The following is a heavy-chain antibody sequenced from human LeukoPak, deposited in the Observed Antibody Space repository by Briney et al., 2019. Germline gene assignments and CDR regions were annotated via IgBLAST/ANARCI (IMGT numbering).Heavy chain of an antibody. CDR2: IYYNGIT. CDR3: ARLHYDSSGNYYFDY. Sequence: SETLSLTCTVSGGSVSSGSYYWSWIRQPPGKGLEWIGHIYYNGITNYNPSLKSRVIMSVDTSKAHLSLRLSSVTAADTAVYYCARLHYDSSGNYYFDYWGQGTLVTVSS. CDR1: GGSVSSGSYY. D-gene: IGHD3-22*01. V-gene: IGHV4-61*03. J-gene: IGHJ4*02.